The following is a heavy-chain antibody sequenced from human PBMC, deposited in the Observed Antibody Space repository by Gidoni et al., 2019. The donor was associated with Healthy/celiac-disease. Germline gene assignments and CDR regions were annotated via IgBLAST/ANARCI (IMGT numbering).Heavy chain of an antibody. J-gene: IGHJ5*02. D-gene: IGHD1-26*01. V-gene: IGHV4-34*01. CDR3: ARGPPGVGRSQDWFDP. Sequence: QVQLQQWGAGLLQPSATLSLPCAVHGGSFSGYYWSWIRQPPGQGREWIGESNHSGSTNYNPSLKSRVTISVDTSKHQFALKLSSVTAAETAVYYCARGPPGVGRSQDWFDPGGQGTLVTVSS. CDR2: SNHSGST. CDR1: GGSFSGYY.